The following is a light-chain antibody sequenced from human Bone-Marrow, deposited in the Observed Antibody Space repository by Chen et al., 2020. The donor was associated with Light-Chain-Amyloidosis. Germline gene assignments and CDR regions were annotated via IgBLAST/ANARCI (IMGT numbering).Light chain of an antibody. Sequence: SYVLTQPPSVSVAPRQTARTPCGGNNFGGKSVHWYQQKPGQAPVVVVYADSDRPSGIPERFSGSNSGNTATLTISRVEAGDEADYYCQVWDARNGQWVVGGGTKVTV. J-gene: IGLJ3*02. CDR3: QVWDARNGQWV. V-gene: IGLV3-21*02. CDR1: NFGGKS. CDR2: ADS.